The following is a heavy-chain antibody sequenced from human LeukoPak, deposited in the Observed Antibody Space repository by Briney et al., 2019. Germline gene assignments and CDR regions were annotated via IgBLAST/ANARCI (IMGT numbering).Heavy chain of an antibody. CDR3: ARDAVLWFGEGYYYYGMDV. D-gene: IGHD3-10*01. Sequence: GGSLRLSCAASGFTVSNNYMTWVRQAPGKGLEWVSIIYSGGSTYYADSVKGRFTISRDNSKNTLYLQMNSLRAEDTAVYYCARDAVLWFGEGYYYYGMDVWGQGTTVTVSS. CDR2: IYSGGST. CDR1: GFTVSNNY. V-gene: IGHV3-53*05. J-gene: IGHJ6*02.